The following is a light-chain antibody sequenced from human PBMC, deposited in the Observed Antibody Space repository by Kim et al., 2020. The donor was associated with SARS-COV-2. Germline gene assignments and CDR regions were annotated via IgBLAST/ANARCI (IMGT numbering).Light chain of an antibody. CDR3: STYTTSTTVV. CDR2: DVA. V-gene: IGLV2-14*03. Sequence: GQSITISCTGSTSDIGTNKYVSWYQQRASSAPQLIIYDVASRPSGISSRFSASKSGNTASLTISGLQYEDEGLYFCSTYTTSTTVVFGGGTQLTVL. CDR1: TSDIGTNKY. J-gene: IGLJ2*01.